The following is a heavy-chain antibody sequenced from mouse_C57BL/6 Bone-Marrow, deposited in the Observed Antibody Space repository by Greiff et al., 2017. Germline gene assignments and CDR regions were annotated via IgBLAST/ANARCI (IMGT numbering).Heavy chain of an antibody. CDR3: ARVTLNFDY. CDR1: GYTFTSYW. D-gene: IGHD2-3*01. V-gene: IGHV1-61*01. Sequence: QVQLQQPGAELVRPGSSVKLSCKASGYTFTSYWMDWVKQRPGQGLEWIGNIYPSDSETHYNQKFKDKATLTVDKSSSTAYMQLSSLTSEDSAVYYCARVTLNFDYWGQGTTLTVSS. CDR2: IYPSDSET. J-gene: IGHJ2*01.